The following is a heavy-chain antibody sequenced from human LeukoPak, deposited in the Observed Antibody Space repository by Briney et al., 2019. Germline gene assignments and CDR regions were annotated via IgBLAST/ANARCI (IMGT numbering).Heavy chain of an antibody. J-gene: IGHJ6*02. CDR1: GFTFSSYG. CDR2: IWYDGSKK. Sequence: PGGSLRLSCAASGFTFSSYGMHWVRQAPGKRLEWVALIWYDGSKKYYADSVKGRFTISRDNSKNTLYLEMNSLGAEDTAVYYCARDQGEVAGKYYYYYGMDVWGQGTTVTVSS. D-gene: IGHD6-19*01. CDR3: ARDQGEVAGKYYYYYGMDV. V-gene: IGHV3-33*01.